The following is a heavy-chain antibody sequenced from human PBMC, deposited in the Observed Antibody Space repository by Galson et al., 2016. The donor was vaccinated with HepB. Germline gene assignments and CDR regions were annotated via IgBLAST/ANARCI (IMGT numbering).Heavy chain of an antibody. D-gene: IGHD2-21*02. CDR2: IWYYGSNE. Sequence: SLRLSCAASEFDFINYGINWVRQAPGQGLEWMAAIWYYGSNEYYEDSDKGRFTISRDNSKRMLYLQMHSLRVEDTAVYYCASDCSVSDWRGFFDYWGRGIRVTVSP. CDR1: EFDFINYG. V-gene: IGHV3-33*01. CDR3: ASDCSVSDWRGFFDY. J-gene: IGHJ4*02.